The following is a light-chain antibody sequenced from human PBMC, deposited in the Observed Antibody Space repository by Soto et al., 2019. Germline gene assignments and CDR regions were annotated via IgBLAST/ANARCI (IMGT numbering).Light chain of an antibody. V-gene: IGKV4-1*01. J-gene: IGKJ1*01. CDR1: QSVLSTSNNKNY. CDR2: WAS. CDR3: QEYSGSPRT. Sequence: DIVMTQFPDSLAVSLGERATINCKSSQSVLSTSNNKNYLAWYQQKAGQSPKLLIYWASTRESGVPDRFSGSGSGTDFTLTISSPQAEDVAVYYCQEYSGSPRTFGQGTKVEVK.